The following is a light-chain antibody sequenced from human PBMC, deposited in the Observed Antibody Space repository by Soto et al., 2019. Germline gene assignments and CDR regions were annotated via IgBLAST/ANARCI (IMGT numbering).Light chain of an antibody. J-gene: IGKJ4*01. CDR3: XXXNSYPLT. Sequence: DIQMTQSPSSLSASVGDRVTITCRASQGIGNYLAWFQQKPGKAPRSLIYAASSSQTGVPSKFSGSGSGTDFILTISSLQPXXXXXXXXXXXNSYPLTFGGGTKVEIK. CDR2: AAS. CDR1: QGIGNY. V-gene: IGKV1-16*02.